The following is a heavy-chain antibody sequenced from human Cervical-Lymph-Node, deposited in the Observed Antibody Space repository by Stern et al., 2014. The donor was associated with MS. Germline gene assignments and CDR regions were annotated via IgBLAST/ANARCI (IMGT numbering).Heavy chain of an antibody. CDR3: ARTWRENTFDS. V-gene: IGHV3-48*02. CDR1: GFNLRDYR. D-gene: IGHD5-24*01. CDR2: VSNTGSAI. Sequence: EDKLVESGRNLGQPGGSLRLSCAASGFNLRDYRMSWVRQAPGKGLEWVSFVSNTGSAIYYADSVKGRFTISRDMASNSLYLQMNSLRDEDTAVYYCARTWRENTFDSWGQGILVTVSS. J-gene: IGHJ4*02.